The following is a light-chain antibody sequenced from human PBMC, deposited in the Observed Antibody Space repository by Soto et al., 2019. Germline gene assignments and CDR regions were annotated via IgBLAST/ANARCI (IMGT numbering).Light chain of an antibody. CDR1: ESVDFH. J-gene: IGKJ5*01. CDR2: DAS. Sequence: VLTQSPATLSLSPRKRATLSCRASESVDFHLAWYQQKPGQAPRLLIYDASVRATGTPARFSGSGSGTDFTLTISSLEPEDFALYYCQQRSTRPTFGQGTRLEIK. V-gene: IGKV3-11*01. CDR3: QQRSTRPT.